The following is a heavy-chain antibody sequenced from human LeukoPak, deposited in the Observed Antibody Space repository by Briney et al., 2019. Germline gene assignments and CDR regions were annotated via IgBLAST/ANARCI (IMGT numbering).Heavy chain of an antibody. CDR2: IIPIFGTA. CDR3: AKGRYYFDY. J-gene: IGHJ4*02. V-gene: IGHV1-69*05. Sequence: GASVKVSCXASGGTFSSYAISWVRQAHGQGLEWMGRIIPIFGTANYAQKFQGRVTITTDESTSTAYMELSSLRSEDTAVYYCAKGRYYFDYWGQGTLVTVSS. CDR1: GGTFSSYA.